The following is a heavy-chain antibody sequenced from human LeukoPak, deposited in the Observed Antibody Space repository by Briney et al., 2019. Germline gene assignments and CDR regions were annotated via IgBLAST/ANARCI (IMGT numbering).Heavy chain of an antibody. CDR1: GFTFSSYA. V-gene: IGHV3-30-3*01. Sequence: PGGSLRLSCAASGFTFSSYAMHWVRQAPGKGLEWVAVISYDGSNKYYADSVKGRFTISRDNSKNTLYLQMNSLRAEDTAVYYCAKDPGKWLVLRIYYYYYGMDVWGQGTTVTVSS. J-gene: IGHJ6*02. CDR2: ISYDGSNK. D-gene: IGHD6-19*01. CDR3: AKDPGKWLVLRIYYYYYGMDV.